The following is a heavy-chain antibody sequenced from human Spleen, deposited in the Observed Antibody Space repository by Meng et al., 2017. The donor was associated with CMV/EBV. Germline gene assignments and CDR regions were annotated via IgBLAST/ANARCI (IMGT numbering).Heavy chain of an antibody. CDR3: ARDNNWGPDY. D-gene: IGHD7-27*01. V-gene: IGHV1-2*02. Sequence: SCKASGYTFSAHYFHWVRQAPGQGLEWMGWIHPHRGDTNYAQQFQGRVTLTRDTSINTGYMELTRLTSDDTAVYYCARDNNWGPDYWGQGTLVTVSS. CDR2: IHPHRGDT. CDR1: GYTFSAHY. J-gene: IGHJ4*02.